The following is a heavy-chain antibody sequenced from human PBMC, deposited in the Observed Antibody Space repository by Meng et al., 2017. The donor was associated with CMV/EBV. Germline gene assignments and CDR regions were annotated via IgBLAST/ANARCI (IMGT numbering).Heavy chain of an antibody. Sequence: SVKVSCKASGYTFTSYGISWVRQAPGQGLEWMGWISAYNGNTNYAQKLQGRVTMTTDTSTSTAYMELRSLRSDDTAVYYCARDDKAYCGGDCSPVTYYYYYGMDVWGQGTTVTVSS. D-gene: IGHD2-21*01. CDR1: GYTFTSYG. CDR3: ARDDKAYCGGDCSPVTYYYYYGMDV. J-gene: IGHJ6*02. V-gene: IGHV1-18*01. CDR2: ISAYNGNT.